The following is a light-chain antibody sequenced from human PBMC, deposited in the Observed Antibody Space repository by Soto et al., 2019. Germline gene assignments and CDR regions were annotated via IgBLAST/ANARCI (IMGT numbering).Light chain of an antibody. V-gene: IGLV1-44*01. CDR3: APWDDSLNGWV. Sequence: QSVLTQPPSVSGTPGQSVTISCSGTNSNIGRNPVIWYQQLPGTAPKLLIYSTNQRPSGVPDRFSGSKSGTSASLTISGLQSEDDGDYYCAPWDDSLNGWVFGGGTQLTVL. CDR1: NSNIGRNP. J-gene: IGLJ3*02. CDR2: STN.